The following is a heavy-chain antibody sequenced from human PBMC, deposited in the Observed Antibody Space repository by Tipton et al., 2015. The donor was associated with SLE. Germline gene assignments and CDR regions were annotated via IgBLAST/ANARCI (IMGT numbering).Heavy chain of an antibody. Sequence: TLSLTCAVYGGSFSGYQWSWIRQPPGKGLEWIGYIYYSGSTNYNPSLKSRVTISVDTSKNQFSLKLSSVTAADTAVYYCARDLLSDAFDIWGQGTMVTVSS. V-gene: IGHV4-59*01. CDR1: GGSFSGYQ. CDR3: ARDLLSDAFDI. D-gene: IGHD2-15*01. CDR2: IYYSGST. J-gene: IGHJ3*02.